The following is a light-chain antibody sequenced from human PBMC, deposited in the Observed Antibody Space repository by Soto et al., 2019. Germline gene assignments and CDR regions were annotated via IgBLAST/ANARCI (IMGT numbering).Light chain of an antibody. Sequence: EIVMTQSPATLSVSPGERATLSCRASQSVSSNLAWYQQKPGQAPRLLIYGASTRATGIPARFSGSGSGTKFTLTISSLQSEDFAVYYCQQYNNWPPWTFDQGTKVEIK. CDR2: GAS. CDR1: QSVSSN. CDR3: QQYNNWPPWT. V-gene: IGKV3-15*01. J-gene: IGKJ1*01.